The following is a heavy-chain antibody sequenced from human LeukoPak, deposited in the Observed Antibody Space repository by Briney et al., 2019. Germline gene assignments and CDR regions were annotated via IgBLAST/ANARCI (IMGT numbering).Heavy chain of an antibody. V-gene: IGHV4-39*01. CDR2: IYYSGST. D-gene: IGHD6-19*01. CDR3: ASSGWRTPYFDY. CDR1: GGSISSSSYY. Sequence: SETLSLTCTVSGGSISSSSYYWGWIRQPPGKGLEWIGSIYYSGSTYYNPSLKSRVTISVDTSKNQFSLKLSSVTAADTAVYYCASSGWRTPYFDYWAREPWSPSPQ. J-gene: IGHJ4*02.